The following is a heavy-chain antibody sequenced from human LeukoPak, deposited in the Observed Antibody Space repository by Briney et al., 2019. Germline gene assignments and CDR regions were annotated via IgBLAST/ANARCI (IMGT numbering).Heavy chain of an antibody. V-gene: IGHV1-18*01. D-gene: IGHD6-19*01. CDR2: ISAYNGNT. CDR3: ARGVAVAGIGNFDY. Sequence: ASVKVSCKASGGTFSSYAISWVRQAPGQGLEWMGWISAYNGNTNYAQKLQGRVTMTTDTSTSTAYMELRSLRSDDTAVYYCARGVAVAGIGNFDYWGQGTLVTVSS. CDR1: GGTFSSYA. J-gene: IGHJ4*02.